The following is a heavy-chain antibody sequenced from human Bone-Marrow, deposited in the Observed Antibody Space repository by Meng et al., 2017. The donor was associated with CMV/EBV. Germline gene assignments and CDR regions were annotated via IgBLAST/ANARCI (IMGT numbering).Heavy chain of an antibody. V-gene: IGHV1-18*01. CDR1: GYTFTSYG. J-gene: IGHJ6*02. D-gene: IGHD3-22*01. CDR2: ISAYNGNT. CDR3: ATDPPRDDSSGYYHPAGMDV. Sequence: ASVKVSCKASGYTFTSYGISWVRQAPGQGLEWMGWISAYNGNTNYAQKLQGRVTMTTDTSTSTAYMELRGLRSDDTAVYYCATDPPRDDSSGYYHPAGMDVWGQGTTVTVSS.